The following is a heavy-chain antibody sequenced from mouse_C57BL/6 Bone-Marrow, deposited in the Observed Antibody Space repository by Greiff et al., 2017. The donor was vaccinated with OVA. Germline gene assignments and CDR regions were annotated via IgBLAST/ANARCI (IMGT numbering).Heavy chain of an antibody. CDR3: ASLPNYYGSSSDY. J-gene: IGHJ2*01. CDR2: IWTGGGT. V-gene: IGHV2-9-1*01. D-gene: IGHD1-1*01. CDR1: GFSLTSYA. Sequence: VQRVESGPGLVAPSQSLSITCTVSGFSLTSYAISWVRQPPGKGLEWLGVIWTGGGTNYNSALKSRLSISKDNSKSQVFLKMNSLQTDDTARYYCASLPNYYGSSSDYWGQGTTLTVSS.